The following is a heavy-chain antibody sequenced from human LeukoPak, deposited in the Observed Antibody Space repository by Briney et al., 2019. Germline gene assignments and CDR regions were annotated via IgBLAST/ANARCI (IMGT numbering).Heavy chain of an antibody. V-gene: IGHV4-34*01. CDR3: ARGDSYGDYAYYYYYGMDV. J-gene: IGHJ6*02. Sequence: PSETLSLTCAVYGGSFSGYYWSWIRQSPGKGLEWIGSVFYSGNTYYNPSLKSRVTISVDTSKNQFSLKLSSVTAADTAVYYCARGDSYGDYAYYYYYGMDVWGQGTTVTVSS. CDR1: GGSFSGYY. D-gene: IGHD4-17*01. CDR2: VFYSGNT.